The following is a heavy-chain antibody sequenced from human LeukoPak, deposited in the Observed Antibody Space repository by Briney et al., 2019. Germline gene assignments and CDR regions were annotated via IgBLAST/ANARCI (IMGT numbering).Heavy chain of an antibody. D-gene: IGHD3-3*01. CDR1: GFTFSTYA. CDR3: AKMQGVVATYPPDK. CDR2: MSGVGGST. J-gene: IGHJ4*02. Sequence: GGSLRLSCAASGFTFSTYAMSWVRHAPGKGLEWVSSMSGVGGSTYYADSVKGRFTISRDNSKNTLYLQMNSLRAVDTAVYYCAKMQGVVATYPPDKWGQGTLVTVSS. V-gene: IGHV3-23*01.